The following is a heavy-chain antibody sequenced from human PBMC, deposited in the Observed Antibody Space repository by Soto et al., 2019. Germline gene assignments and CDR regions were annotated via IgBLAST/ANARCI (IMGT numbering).Heavy chain of an antibody. V-gene: IGHV3-30*18. CDR3: AKAAPGYCSGGSCYQFDY. J-gene: IGHJ4*02. CDR2: ISYDGSNK. Sequence: SGFTFSSYGMHWVRQAPGKGLEWVAVISYDGSNKYYADSVKGRFTISRDNSKNTLYLQMNSLRAEDTAVYYCAKAAPGYCSGGSCYQFDYWGQGTLVTVSS. D-gene: IGHD2-15*01. CDR1: GFTFSSYG.